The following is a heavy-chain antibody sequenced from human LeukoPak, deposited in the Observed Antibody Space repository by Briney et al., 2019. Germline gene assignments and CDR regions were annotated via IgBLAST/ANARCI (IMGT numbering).Heavy chain of an antibody. CDR2: IYYSGST. J-gene: IGHJ5*02. V-gene: IGHV4-59*01. CDR1: GGSISSYY. D-gene: IGHD2-15*01. CDR3: ARDLTGIVDP. Sequence: SETLSLTCTVSGGSISSYYWSWIRQPPGKGLEWIGYIYYSGSTNYNPSLKSRVTISVDTSKNQFSLKLSSVTAADTAVYYCARDLTGIVDPWGQGTLVTVSS.